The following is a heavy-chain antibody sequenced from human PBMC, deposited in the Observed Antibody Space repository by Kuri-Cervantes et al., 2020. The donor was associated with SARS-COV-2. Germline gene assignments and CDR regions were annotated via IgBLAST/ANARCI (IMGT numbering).Heavy chain of an antibody. V-gene: IGHV1-2*04. CDR2: INPNSGGT. J-gene: IGHJ6*02. CDR3: ARNIVVAPTAKPFDYYYGMDV. Sequence: ASVKVSCKASGYTFTGYYMHWVRQAPGQGLEWMGWINPNSGGTNYAQKFQGWVAMTRDTSISTAYMELSSLRSEDTAVYYCARNIVVAPTAKPFDYYYGMDVWGQGTTVTVSS. D-gene: IGHD2-2*01. CDR1: GYTFTGYY.